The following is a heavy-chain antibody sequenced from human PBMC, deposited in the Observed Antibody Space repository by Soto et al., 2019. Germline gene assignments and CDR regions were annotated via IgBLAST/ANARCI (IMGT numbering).Heavy chain of an antibody. V-gene: IGHV3-7*01. Sequence: EVQLVESGGGLVQPGGSLRLSCAASVFTFSNYWMSWVRQAPGKGLEWVANIKQDGSEKYYVDSVKGRFTISRDNTKNSLYLQMDSLRAEDTAVYYCARSTKDDFGGAAWGQGTLVTVSS. CDR3: ARSTKDDFGGAA. D-gene: IGHD3-3*01. CDR2: IKQDGSEK. CDR1: VFTFSNYW. J-gene: IGHJ5*02.